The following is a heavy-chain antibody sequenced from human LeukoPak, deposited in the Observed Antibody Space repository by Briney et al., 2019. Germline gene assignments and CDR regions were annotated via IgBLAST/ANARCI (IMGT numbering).Heavy chain of an antibody. J-gene: IGHJ4*02. CDR1: GFTFTSYS. Sequence: PGGSLRLSCAASGFTFTSYSMNWVRQAPGKGLEWVSAISGSGGSTYYADSVKGRFTISRDNSKNTLYLQMNSLRAEDTAVYYCAKAPYYYGSGSYFDYWGQGTLVTVSS. CDR3: AKAPYYYGSGSYFDY. D-gene: IGHD3-10*01. V-gene: IGHV3-23*01. CDR2: ISGSGGST.